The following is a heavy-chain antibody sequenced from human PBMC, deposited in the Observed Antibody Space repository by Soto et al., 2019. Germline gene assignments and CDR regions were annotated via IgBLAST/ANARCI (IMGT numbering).Heavy chain of an antibody. Sequence: SETLSLTCAVYGGSFSGYYWSWIRQPPGKGLEWIGEINHSGSTNYNPSLKSRVTISVDTSKNQFSLKLSSVTAADTAVYYCARRNYYYYMDVWGKGTTVTVSS. J-gene: IGHJ6*03. V-gene: IGHV4-34*01. CDR1: GGSFSGYY. CDR3: ARRNYYYYMDV. CDR2: INHSGST.